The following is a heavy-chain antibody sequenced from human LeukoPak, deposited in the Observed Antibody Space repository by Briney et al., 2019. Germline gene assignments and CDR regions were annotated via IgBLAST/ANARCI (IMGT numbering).Heavy chain of an antibody. CDR3: AKGNYDFWGGSDV. CDR2: ISGSGGST. V-gene: IGHV3-23*01. J-gene: IGHJ6*02. D-gene: IGHD3-3*01. CDR1: GFTFSSYA. Sequence: PGGSLRLSCAASGFTFSSYAMSWVRQAPGKGLEWVSGISGSGGSTYYADSVKGRFTISRDNSKNTLYLQMNSLRAEDTAVYYCAKGNYDFWGGSDVWGQGTTVTVSS.